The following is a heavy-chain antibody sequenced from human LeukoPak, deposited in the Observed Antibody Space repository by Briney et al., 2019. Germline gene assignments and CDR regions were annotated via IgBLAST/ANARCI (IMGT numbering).Heavy chain of an antibody. CDR3: AKDHSSFGAFDI. Sequence: GGSLRLSCAASGFTFSSYAMSWVRQAPGKGLEWVSAISGSGGSTYYADSVKGRFTISGDNSKNTLYLQMNSLRAEDTAVYYCAKDHSSFGAFDIWGQGTMVTVSS. J-gene: IGHJ3*02. CDR1: GFTFSSYA. CDR2: ISGSGGST. D-gene: IGHD6-6*01. V-gene: IGHV3-23*01.